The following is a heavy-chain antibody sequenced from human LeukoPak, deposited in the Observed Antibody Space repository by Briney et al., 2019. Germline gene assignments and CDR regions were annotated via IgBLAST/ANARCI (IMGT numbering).Heavy chain of an antibody. CDR1: GDSISSDY. CDR2: IYYTGST. CDR3: ARGGYSYGVDY. Sequence: SETLSLTCAVSGDSISSDYRSWVRQPPGKGLEWIGYIYYTGSTNYNPSLKSRVTISVDTSKNQFSLKLSSVTAADTAVYYCARGGYSYGVDYWGQGTLVTVSS. D-gene: IGHD5-18*01. V-gene: IGHV4-59*08. J-gene: IGHJ4*02.